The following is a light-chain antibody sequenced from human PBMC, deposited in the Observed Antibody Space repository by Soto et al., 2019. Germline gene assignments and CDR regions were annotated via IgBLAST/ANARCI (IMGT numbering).Light chain of an antibody. CDR3: QQYHTYLT. V-gene: IGKV1-5*01. J-gene: IGKJ1*01. Sequence: DIQMTQSPSTLSASVGERVTITCRASHTISSWLAWYQQKPGKAPKLLIYAASSLQSGVPSRFSGSGSGTEFTLTISSLQPDDFATYYCQQYHTYLTFGQGTKVDIK. CDR1: HTISSW. CDR2: AAS.